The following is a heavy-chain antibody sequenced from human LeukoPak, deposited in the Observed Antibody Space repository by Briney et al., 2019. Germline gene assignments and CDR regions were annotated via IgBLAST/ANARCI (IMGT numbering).Heavy chain of an antibody. CDR1: GGSISSYY. CDR2: IYYSGST. D-gene: IGHD3-3*01. Sequence: SETLSLTCTVSGGSISSYYWSWIRQPPGKGLEWIGYIYYSGSTNYNPSLKSRVTISVDTSKNQFSLKLSSVTAADTAVYYCARATPGFNYDFWIGYYTYFDYWGQGTLVTVSS. CDR3: ARATPGFNYDFWIGYYTYFDY. V-gene: IGHV4-59*01. J-gene: IGHJ4*02.